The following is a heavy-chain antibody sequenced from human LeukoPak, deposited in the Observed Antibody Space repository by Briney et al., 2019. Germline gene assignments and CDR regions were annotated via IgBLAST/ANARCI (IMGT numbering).Heavy chain of an antibody. CDR2: ISGHNGNT. CDR1: GYTFTSYY. CDR3: ARASGEGRMAGPTLRGAFDV. V-gene: IGHV1-18*04. D-gene: IGHD1-1*01. J-gene: IGHJ3*01. Sequence: WASVKVSCKASGYTFTSYYMHWVRQAPGQGLEWMGWISGHNGNTNYAQRFQGRVTMTTDTSTSTAYMELRSLESDDTAMYYCARASGEGRMAGPTLRGAFDVWGQGTMVTVSS.